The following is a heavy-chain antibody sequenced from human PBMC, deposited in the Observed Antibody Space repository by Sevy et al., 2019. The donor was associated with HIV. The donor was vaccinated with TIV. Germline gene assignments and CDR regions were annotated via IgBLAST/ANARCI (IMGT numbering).Heavy chain of an antibody. J-gene: IGHJ3*01. CDR2: ISGPGYKT. Sequence: GGSLRLSCAASGFTFNTHAMNWVRQAPGKGLEWVSTISGPGYKTYYADSVRGRFPISRDNSQNTVQLQMNSLRADDTVVYYCAKALNPALESRLEEIPRTLKGFDVWGQGTMVTVSS. D-gene: IGHD1-1*01. CDR1: GFTFNTHA. CDR3: AKALNPALESRLEEIPRTLKGFDV. V-gene: IGHV3-23*01.